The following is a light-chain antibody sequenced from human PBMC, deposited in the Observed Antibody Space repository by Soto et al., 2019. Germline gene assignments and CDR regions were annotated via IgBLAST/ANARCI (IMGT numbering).Light chain of an antibody. V-gene: IGLV1-47*01. CDR1: SSNIGSNF. CDR2: RNN. CDR3: AAWDDSLSGVV. J-gene: IGLJ2*01. Sequence: QSVLTQPPSASGTPGQRVTISCSGSSSNIGSNFIYWYQQLPGTAPKLLIDRNNQRPSGVPDRFSGSKSGTSASLAISGLRSEDEGDYHCAAWDDSLSGVVSGGGTKLTVL.